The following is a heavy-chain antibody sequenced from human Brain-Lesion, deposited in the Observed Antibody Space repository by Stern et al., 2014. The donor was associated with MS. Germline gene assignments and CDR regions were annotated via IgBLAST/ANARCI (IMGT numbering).Heavy chain of an antibody. D-gene: IGHD5-18*01. Sequence: QVQLVQSGPGLVKPSQTLSLTCTVSGGSISSGSDYWSWIRQPAGKGLEWIGRIHPSGSAFYTPSLKSRVPISTDTSMNQFSLELNSATAADTAIYYCASGYRIFDYWGQGILVTVSS. J-gene: IGHJ4*02. CDR1: GGSISSGSDY. CDR2: IHPSGSA. CDR3: ASGYRIFDY. V-gene: IGHV4-61*02.